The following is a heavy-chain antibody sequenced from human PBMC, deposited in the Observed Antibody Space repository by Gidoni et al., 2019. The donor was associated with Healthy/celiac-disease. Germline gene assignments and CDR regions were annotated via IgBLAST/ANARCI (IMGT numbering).Heavy chain of an antibody. J-gene: IGHJ4*02. D-gene: IGHD2-2*02. CDR3: ARQGKSQYQLLYRITVTTYDY. CDR1: GGSISSSSYY. Sequence: QLQLQESGPGLVKPSETLSLTCTVSGGSISSSSYYWGWIRQPPGKGLEWIGSIYYSGRTYYNPSLKSRVTISVDTSKNQFSLKLSSVTAADTAVYYCARQGKSQYQLLYRITVTTYDYWGQGTLVTVSS. V-gene: IGHV4-39*01. CDR2: IYYSGRT.